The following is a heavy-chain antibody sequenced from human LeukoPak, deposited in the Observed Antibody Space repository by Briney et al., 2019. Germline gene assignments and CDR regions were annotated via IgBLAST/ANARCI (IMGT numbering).Heavy chain of an antibody. CDR2: ISYSSSTI. CDR3: ARDRLHYGEYEKTFDY. V-gene: IGHV3-48*01. D-gene: IGHD4-17*01. CDR1: GFTFSSYS. J-gene: IGHJ4*02. Sequence: GGSLRLSCAASGFTFSSYSMNWARQAPGKGLEWVSYISYSSSTIYYADSVKGRFTISRDNGKNSLYLQMNSLRAADTAVYYCARDRLHYGEYEKTFDYWGQGTLVTVSS.